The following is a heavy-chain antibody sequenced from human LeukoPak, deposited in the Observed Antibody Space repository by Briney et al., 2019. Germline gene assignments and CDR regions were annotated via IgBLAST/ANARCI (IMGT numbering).Heavy chain of an antibody. D-gene: IGHD3-10*01. CDR1: GINFGDYV. CDR3: TRDRLWGSGTMDF. V-gene: IGHV3-49*04. Sequence: GGSLRLSCTGSGINFGDYVMSWVRQAPGKGLEWVGFIRGKACGGTTEYAASVKGRFTISRDDSKSIAYLQMNSLKTEDTAVYYCTRDRLWGSGTMDFWGKGTTVTVSS. J-gene: IGHJ6*04. CDR2: IRGKACGGTT.